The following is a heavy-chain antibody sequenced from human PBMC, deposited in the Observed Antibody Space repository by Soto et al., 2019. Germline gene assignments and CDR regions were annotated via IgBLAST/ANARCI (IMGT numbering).Heavy chain of an antibody. CDR3: VRHSSNTVAARGPFDP. CDR2: IIPIFGTA. J-gene: IGHJ5*02. V-gene: IGHV1-69*06. CDR1: GGTFSSYA. Sequence: ASVKVSCKASGGTFSSYAISWVRQAPGQGLEWMGGIIPIFGTANYAQKFQGRVTITADKSTSTAYLEWSSLKASDSATYYCVRHSSNTVAARGPFDPWGQGTPVTVSS. D-gene: IGHD6-6*01.